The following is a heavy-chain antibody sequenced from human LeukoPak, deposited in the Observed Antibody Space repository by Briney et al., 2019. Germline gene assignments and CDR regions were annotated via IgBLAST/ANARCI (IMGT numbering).Heavy chain of an antibody. CDR3: AGNRRDGYNSNRFDP. CDR1: GGTFSSYA. J-gene: IGHJ5*02. V-gene: IGHV1-69*13. D-gene: IGHD5-24*01. CDR2: IIPIFGTA. Sequence: SVKVSCKASGGTFSSYAISWVRQAPGQGLEWMGGIIPIFGTANYAQKFQGRVTITADESTSTAYMELSSLRSEDTAVYYCAGNRRDGYNSNRFDPWGQGTLVTVSS.